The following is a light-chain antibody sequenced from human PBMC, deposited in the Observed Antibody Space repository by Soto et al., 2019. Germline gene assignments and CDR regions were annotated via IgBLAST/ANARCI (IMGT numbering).Light chain of an antibody. V-gene: IGKV1-39*01. CDR3: QQNYSTPLFT. Sequence: DIQMTQAPSSLSASVGDRVTITCRASQSISSYLNWYQQKPGKAPELLIYAASSLQRGVPSRFSGSGSGTEYKLTSSRLQPEHIATYYCQQNYSTPLFTFGPGTKVDIK. J-gene: IGKJ3*01. CDR1: QSISSY. CDR2: AAS.